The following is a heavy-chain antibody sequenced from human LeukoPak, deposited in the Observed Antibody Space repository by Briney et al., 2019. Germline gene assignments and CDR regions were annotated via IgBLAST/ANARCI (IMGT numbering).Heavy chain of an antibody. Sequence: SETLSLTCTVSGGSISSSSYYWGWIRQPPGKGLEWIGSIYYSGSTYYNPSLKSRVTISVDTSKNQFSLKLSSVTAADTAVYYCARGVMGIYYYYYYMDVWGKGTTVTISS. CDR2: IYYSGST. V-gene: IGHV4-39*07. J-gene: IGHJ6*03. CDR1: GGSISSSSYY. CDR3: ARGVMGIYYYYYYMDV. D-gene: IGHD3-16*01.